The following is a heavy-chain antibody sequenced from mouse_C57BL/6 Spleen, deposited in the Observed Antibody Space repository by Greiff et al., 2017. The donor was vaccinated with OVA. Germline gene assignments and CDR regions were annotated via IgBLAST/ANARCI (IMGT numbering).Heavy chain of an antibody. CDR2: INPSNGGT. Sequence: QVHVKQPGTELVKPGASVKLSCKASGYTFTSYWMHWVKQRPGQGLEWIGNINPSNGGTNYNEKFKSKATLTVDKSSSTAYMQLSSLTSEDSAVYYCARSTTVVATDWYFDVWGTGTTVTVSS. D-gene: IGHD1-1*01. CDR1: GYTFTSYW. CDR3: ARSTTVVATDWYFDV. V-gene: IGHV1-53*01. J-gene: IGHJ1*03.